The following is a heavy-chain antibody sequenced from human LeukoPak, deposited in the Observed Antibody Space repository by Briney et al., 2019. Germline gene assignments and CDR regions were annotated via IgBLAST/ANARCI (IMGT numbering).Heavy chain of an antibody. D-gene: IGHD5-18*01. V-gene: IGHV1-2*02. CDR2: INPNSGGT. J-gene: IGHJ5*02. Sequence: ASVKVSCKASGYTFTGYYMHWVRQAPGQGLEWMGWINPNSGGTNYAQKFQGRVTMTRDTSISTAYMELSRLRSDDTAVYYCARAPDTAMALNWVDPWGQGTLVTVSS. CDR3: ARAPDTAMALNWVDP. CDR1: GYTFTGYY.